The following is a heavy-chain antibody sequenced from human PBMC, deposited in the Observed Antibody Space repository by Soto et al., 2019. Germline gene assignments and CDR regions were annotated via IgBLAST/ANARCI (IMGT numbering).Heavy chain of an antibody. CDR2: ISGSDGTI. CDR3: TREATDREVRGGMDA. D-gene: IGHD1-1*01. Sequence: EVQLVESGGGLVQPGGSLRLSCEASGFSFSHYEMNWVRQAPGKGLEWVSYISGSDGTIYYADSVKGRFTISRDNAKHSMYLQRNSVRAEDTAVYYCTREATDREVRGGMDAWGQGTTVTVSS. J-gene: IGHJ6*02. CDR1: GFSFSHYE. V-gene: IGHV3-48*03.